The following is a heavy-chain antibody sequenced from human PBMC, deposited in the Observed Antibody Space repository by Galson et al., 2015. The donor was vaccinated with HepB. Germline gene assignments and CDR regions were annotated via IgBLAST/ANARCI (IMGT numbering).Heavy chain of an antibody. Sequence: SVKVSCKASGYTFTGYYMHWVRQAPGQGLEWMGRINPNSGGTNYAQKFQGRVTMTRDTSISTAYMELSRLRSDDTAVYYCARGGTTAPSFYYYYMDVWGKGTTVTVSS. J-gene: IGHJ6*03. D-gene: IGHD2/OR15-2a*01. CDR1: GYTFTGYY. V-gene: IGHV1-2*06. CDR3: ARGGTTAPSFYYYYMDV. CDR2: INPNSGGT.